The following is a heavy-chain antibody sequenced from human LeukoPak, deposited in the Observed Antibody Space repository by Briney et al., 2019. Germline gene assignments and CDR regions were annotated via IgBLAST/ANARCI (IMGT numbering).Heavy chain of an antibody. Sequence: GGSLRLSCAASGFTFSSYSMNWVRQAPGKELEWVSSISSSSSYIYYADSVKGRFTISRDNAKNSLYLQMNSLRAEDTAVYYCARYDSSGYCPFDYWGQGTLVTVSS. D-gene: IGHD3-22*01. J-gene: IGHJ4*02. CDR3: ARYDSSGYCPFDY. CDR1: GFTFSSYS. CDR2: ISSSSSYI. V-gene: IGHV3-21*01.